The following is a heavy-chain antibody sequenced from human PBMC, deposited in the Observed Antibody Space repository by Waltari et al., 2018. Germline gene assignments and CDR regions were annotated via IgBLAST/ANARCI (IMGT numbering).Heavy chain of an antibody. CDR1: GGSISSHY. J-gene: IGHJ6*02. CDR3: AGDHHEPDYYGMDV. V-gene: IGHV4-59*11. CDR2: IYYSGST. Sequence: QVQLQESGPGLVKPSETLSLTCTVSGGSISSHYWSWIRQPPGKGLEWSGYIYYSGSTNYNPPLQSRCTTLVETSKNQLSLKLRCVTAADTAVEYCAGDHHEPDYYGMDVWGQGTTVTVSS.